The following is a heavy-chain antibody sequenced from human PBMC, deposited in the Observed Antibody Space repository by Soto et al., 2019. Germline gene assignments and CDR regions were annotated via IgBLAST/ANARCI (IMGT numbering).Heavy chain of an antibody. CDR2: VSYSERT. V-gene: IGHV4-59*01. CDR3: GRTDNYGAWAAWY. CDR1: RGSINNYY. Sequence: PSETLSLTCTVSRGSINNYYWTLIRQPPGKGLEWIGYVSYSERTNYNPSLKSRVTMSIDASRNRLYLKLVSVTAADTAVYYCGRTDNYGAWAAWYWGQGIQVTVSS. J-gene: IGHJ4*02. D-gene: IGHD2-21*01.